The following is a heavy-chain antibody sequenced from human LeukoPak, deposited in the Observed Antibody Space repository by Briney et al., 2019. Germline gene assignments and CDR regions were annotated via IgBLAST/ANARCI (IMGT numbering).Heavy chain of an antibody. V-gene: IGHV3-23*01. CDR1: GFTFNTHA. J-gene: IGHJ4*02. Sequence: GGSLRLSCEASGFTFNTHAMSWVRQAPGKGLEWVASVTSSGRTPYYADSVKGRFTISRDNSKNTLYLQMNSLRGEDTAVYYCAKDRPNFYETSGSYYKIKGDFWGQGSLVTVSS. D-gene: IGHD3-10*01. CDR2: VTSSGRTP. CDR3: AKDRPNFYETSGSYYKIKGDF.